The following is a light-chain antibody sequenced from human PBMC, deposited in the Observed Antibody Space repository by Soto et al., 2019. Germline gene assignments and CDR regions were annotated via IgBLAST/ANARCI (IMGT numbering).Light chain of an antibody. CDR2: DAS. V-gene: IGKV1-5*01. J-gene: IGKJ1*01. CDR1: QSINNW. Sequence: DIQMTQYPSTLSASVGDRVTITCRASQSINNWVAWYQQKPGKAPKLLIYDASSLKSGVPSRFSGSGSGTEFTLTISSLQPDDFATYYCQQSHTYRTFGQGTKV. CDR3: QQSHTYRT.